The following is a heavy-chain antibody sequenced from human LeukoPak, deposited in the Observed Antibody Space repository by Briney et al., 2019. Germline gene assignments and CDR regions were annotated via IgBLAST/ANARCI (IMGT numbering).Heavy chain of an antibody. CDR3: ARAGGGRSPDWFDP. CDR2: ISSSGSTI. Sequence: PGGSLRLSCAASGFTFSSYSMNWVRQAPGKGLEWVSYISSSGSTIYYADSVKGRFTISRDNAKNSLYLQMNSLRAEDTAVYYCARAGGGRSPDWFDPWGQGTLVTVSS. CDR1: GFTFSSYS. J-gene: IGHJ5*02. D-gene: IGHD1-26*01. V-gene: IGHV3-48*04.